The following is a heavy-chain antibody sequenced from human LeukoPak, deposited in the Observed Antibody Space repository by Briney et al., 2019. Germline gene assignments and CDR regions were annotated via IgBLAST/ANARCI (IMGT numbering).Heavy chain of an antibody. Sequence: GGSLRLSCAASGFTSSSYSMSWVRQAPGKGLEWVSYISSSSSTIYYADSVKGRFTISRDNAKNSLYLQMNSLRDEDTAVYYCARDGYDDAYYYYYYGMDVWGQGTTVTVSS. CDR3: ARDGYDDAYYYYYYGMDV. J-gene: IGHJ6*02. CDR1: GFTSSSYS. D-gene: IGHD5-12*01. V-gene: IGHV3-48*02. CDR2: ISSSSSTI.